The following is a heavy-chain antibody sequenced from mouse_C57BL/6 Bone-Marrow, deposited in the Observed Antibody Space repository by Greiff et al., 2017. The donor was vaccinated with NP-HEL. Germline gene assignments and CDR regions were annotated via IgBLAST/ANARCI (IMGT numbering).Heavy chain of an antibody. D-gene: IGHD2-5*01. Sequence: QVQLKQPGAELVRPGSSVKLSCKASGYTFTSYWMDWVKQRPGQGLEWIGNIYPSDSETHYNQKFKDKATLTVDKSSSTAYMQLSSLTSEDSAVYYCARSNYSNSYWYFDVWGTGTTVTVSS. V-gene: IGHV1-61*01. CDR1: GYTFTSYW. CDR3: ARSNYSNSYWYFDV. CDR2: IYPSDSET. J-gene: IGHJ1*03.